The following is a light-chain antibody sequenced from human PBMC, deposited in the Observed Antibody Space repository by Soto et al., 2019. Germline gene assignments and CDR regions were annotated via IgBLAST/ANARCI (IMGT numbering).Light chain of an antibody. CDR2: AAS. CDR3: QQSFSAPWT. V-gene: IGKV1-39*01. Sequence: DIQMTQSPSSLSASVGDRVTITCRASQSICSYLNWYQQKPGKVPKLLIYAASSLQGGVASRLSGSGSGTYFTLTISSLQPEDFATCYCQQSFSAPWTFGQGTKVDIK. J-gene: IGKJ1*01. CDR1: QSICSY.